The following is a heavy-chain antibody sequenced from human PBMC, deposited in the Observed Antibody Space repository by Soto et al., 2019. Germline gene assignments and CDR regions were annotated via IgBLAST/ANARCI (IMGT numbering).Heavy chain of an antibody. Sequence: QVQLVESGGGVVQPGRSLRLSCAASGFTFSSYGMHWVRQAPGKGLEWVAVIWYDGSNKYYADSVKGRFTISRENSKNTLYLQMNSLRAEDTAVYYCARDRYSSGWYDLDYWGQGTLVTVSS. CDR2: IWYDGSNK. CDR1: GFTFSSYG. CDR3: ARDRYSSGWYDLDY. D-gene: IGHD6-19*01. J-gene: IGHJ4*02. V-gene: IGHV3-33*01.